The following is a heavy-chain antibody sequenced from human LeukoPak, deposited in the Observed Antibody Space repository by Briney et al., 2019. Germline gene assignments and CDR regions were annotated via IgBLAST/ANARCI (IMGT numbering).Heavy chain of an antibody. D-gene: IGHD3-10*01. CDR1: GYTFTSFY. CDR3: AREITIERGAITGHVDY. CDR2: INPHGGSA. J-gene: IGHJ4*02. V-gene: IGHV1-46*01. Sequence: ASVKVSCKASGYTFTSFYMHWVRQAPGQGLEWVGVINPHGGSASSAQNFQGRVTMTRDMSTSTVFMELSELRYEDTAIYYCAREITIERGAITGHVDYWGQGTLVTVSS.